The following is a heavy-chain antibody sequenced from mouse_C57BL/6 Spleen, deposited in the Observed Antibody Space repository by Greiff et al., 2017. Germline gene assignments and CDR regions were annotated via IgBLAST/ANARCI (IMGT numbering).Heavy chain of an antibody. CDR2: ILPGSGST. J-gene: IGHJ4*01. CDR1: GYTFTGYW. D-gene: IGHD3-1*01. CDR3: STRSGGFAMDY. Sequence: VQLQESGAELMKPGDSVKLTCKATGYTFTGYWIEWVKQRPGHGLEWIGEILPGSGSTNYNEKFKGKATFTADTSSNTAYMHSSSLTTEDSAIYYCSTRSGGFAMDYWGQGTSVTVSS. V-gene: IGHV1-9*01.